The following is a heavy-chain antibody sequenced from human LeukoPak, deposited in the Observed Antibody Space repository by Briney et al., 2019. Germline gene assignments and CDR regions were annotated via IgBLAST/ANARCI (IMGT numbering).Heavy chain of an antibody. CDR1: GYTFSSNW. D-gene: IGHD1-26*01. V-gene: IGHV5-51*01. J-gene: IGHJ3*02. Sequence: GKSLKISCKGSGYTFSSNWIGWVRQMPGKGLEWMGIIYPGDSDTRYSPSFQGQVTISADKSSSTAYLQWSSLKASDTAMYYCARHRVGIYSRNHAFDIWGQGTMVTVSS. CDR2: IYPGDSDT. CDR3: ARHRVGIYSRNHAFDI.